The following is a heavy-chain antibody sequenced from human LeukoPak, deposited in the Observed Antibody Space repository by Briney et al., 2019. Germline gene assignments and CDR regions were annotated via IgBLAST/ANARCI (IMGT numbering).Heavy chain of an antibody. Sequence: GGSLRLSGAASGFTFSSYAMHWVRQAPGKGLEWVAVISYDGSNKYYADSVKGRFTISRDNSKNTLYLQMNSLRAEDTAVYYCARGLYDSSGYYYGGGLFWGQGTLVTVSS. CDR1: GFTFSSYA. J-gene: IGHJ4*02. CDR2: ISYDGSNK. V-gene: IGHV3-30-3*01. D-gene: IGHD3-22*01. CDR3: ARGLYDSSGYYYGGGLF.